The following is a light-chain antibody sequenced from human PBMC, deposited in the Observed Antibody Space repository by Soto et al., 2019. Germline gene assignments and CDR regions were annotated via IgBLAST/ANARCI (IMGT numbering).Light chain of an antibody. V-gene: IGLV2-11*01. CDR2: DVS. J-gene: IGLJ1*01. CDR3: CSYAGTYTLYV. CDR1: SSDVGYYNY. Sequence: QSALTQPRSVSGSPGQSVTISCTGTSSDVGYYNYVSWYQQHPGKAPKLMIYDVSKRPSGVPDRFSGSKSGNTASLTISGLQPEDEADYYCCSYAGTYTLYVFGTGTKLTVL.